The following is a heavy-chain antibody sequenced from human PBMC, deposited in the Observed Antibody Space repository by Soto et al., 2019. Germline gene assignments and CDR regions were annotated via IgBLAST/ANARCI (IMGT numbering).Heavy chain of an antibody. D-gene: IGHD5-18*01. CDR2: IIPIFGTA. CDR1: GGTFSIYA. J-gene: IGHJ4*02. Sequence: ASVKVSCTASGGTFSIYAISWVRQAPGQGLEWMGGIIPIFGTANYAQKFQGRVTITADESTSTAYMELSSLRSEDTAVYYCARGGIQLWLSYFDYWGQGTLVTVSS. CDR3: ARGGIQLWLSYFDY. V-gene: IGHV1-69*13.